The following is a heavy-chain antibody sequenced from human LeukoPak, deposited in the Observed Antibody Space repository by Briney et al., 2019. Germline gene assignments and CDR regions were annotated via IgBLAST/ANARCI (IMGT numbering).Heavy chain of an antibody. V-gene: IGHV1-18*01. CDR3: ASPYCSSTSCSLGAFDI. Sequence: GASVKVSCKASGYTFTSYGISWVRQAPGQGLEWMGWISAYNGNTNYAQKLQGRVTMTTDTSTSTAYMELRSLRSDDTAVYYCASPYCSSTSCSLGAFDIWGQGTMATVSS. J-gene: IGHJ3*02. D-gene: IGHD2-2*01. CDR1: GYTFTSYG. CDR2: ISAYNGNT.